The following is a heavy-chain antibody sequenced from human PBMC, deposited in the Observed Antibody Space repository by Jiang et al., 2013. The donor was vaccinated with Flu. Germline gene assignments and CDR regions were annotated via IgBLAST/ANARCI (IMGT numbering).Heavy chain of an antibody. D-gene: IGHD5-18*01. CDR1: GFTFSSYG. Sequence: VQLVESGGGVVQPGRSLRLSCAASGFTFSSYGMHWVRQAPGKGLEWVAVIWYDGSNKYYADSVKGRFTISRDNSKNTLYLQMNSLRAEDTAVYYCARDRSLDTAMVSVFYYYYGMDVWGQGTTVTVSS. J-gene: IGHJ6*02. V-gene: IGHV3-33*01. CDR2: IWYDGSNK. CDR3: ARDRSLDTAMVSVFYYYYGMDV.